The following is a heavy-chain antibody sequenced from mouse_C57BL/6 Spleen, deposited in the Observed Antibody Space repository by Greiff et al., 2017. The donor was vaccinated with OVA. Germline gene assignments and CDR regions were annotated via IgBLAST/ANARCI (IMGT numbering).Heavy chain of an antibody. CDR1: GFTFSSYA. J-gene: IGHJ3*01. CDR2: ISDGGSYT. Sequence: EVHLVESGGGLVKPGGSLKLSCAASGFTFSSYAMSWVRQTPEKRLEWVATISDGGSYTYYPDNVKGRFTIARDNAKNNLYLQMSHLKSEDTAMYYWARDAGYYDYPWVAYWGQGTLVTVSA. D-gene: IGHD2-4*01. CDR3: ARDAGYYDYPWVAY. V-gene: IGHV5-4*01.